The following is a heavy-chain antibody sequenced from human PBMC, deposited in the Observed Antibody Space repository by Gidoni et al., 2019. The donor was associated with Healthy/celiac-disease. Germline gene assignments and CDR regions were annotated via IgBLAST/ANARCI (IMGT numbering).Heavy chain of an antibody. J-gene: IGHJ5*02. V-gene: IGHV3-30*18. D-gene: IGHD1-26*01. CDR3: AKAVEWELLGWFDP. Sequence: QVQLVESGGGVVQPGRSLRLSCAASGFPFSSYGMHWVRQAPGKGLEWVVVISYDGSNKYYADSVKGRFTISRDNSKNTLYLQMNSLRAEDTAVYYCAKAVEWELLGWFDPWGQGTLVTVSS. CDR1: GFPFSSYG. CDR2: ISYDGSNK.